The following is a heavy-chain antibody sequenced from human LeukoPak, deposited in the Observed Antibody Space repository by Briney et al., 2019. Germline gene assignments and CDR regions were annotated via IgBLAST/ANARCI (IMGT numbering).Heavy chain of an antibody. Sequence: SDTLSLTCTVSGGSISSGSDYWSWLRQPAGKGLKWFGRIYSSERTNYNPSLQSRVTISIDTSKKQFSLKLSSVTAADTAVYYCAGAPSNRNSETYSWFDPWGQGTLVTVSS. D-gene: IGHD1-26*01. CDR1: GGSISSGSDY. J-gene: IGHJ5*02. CDR3: AGAPSNRNSETYSWFDP. CDR2: IYSSERT. V-gene: IGHV4-61*02.